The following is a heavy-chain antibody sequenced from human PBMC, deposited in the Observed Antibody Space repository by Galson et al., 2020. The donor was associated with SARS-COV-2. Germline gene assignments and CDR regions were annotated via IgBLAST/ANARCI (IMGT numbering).Heavy chain of an antibody. CDR2: ISWNSGSI. CDR3: AKLHDYGDY. CDR1: GFTFDDYA. J-gene: IGHJ4*02. Sequence: GGSLRLSCAASGFTFDDYAMHWVRQAPGKGLEWVSGISWNSGSIGYADSVKGRFTISRDNAKNSLYLQMNSLRAEDTALYYCAKLHDYGDYWGQGTLVTVSS. V-gene: IGHV3-9*01.